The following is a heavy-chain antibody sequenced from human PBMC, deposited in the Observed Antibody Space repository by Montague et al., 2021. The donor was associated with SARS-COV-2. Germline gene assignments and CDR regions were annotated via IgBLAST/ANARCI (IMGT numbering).Heavy chain of an antibody. CDR2: IHYSEAT. J-gene: IGHJ3*01. D-gene: IGHD3-22*01. Sequence: SETLSLTCTVSGDSITSSRYYWGWILQPTGKGLEWIGSIHYSEATYYNPSLKSRLTISVDTSKNHFSLKLTSVTASDSAVYYCARPIHDNSPDRAFDVWGQGTMVTVSS. CDR3: ARPIHDNSPDRAFDV. CDR1: GDSITSSRYY. V-gene: IGHV4-39*02.